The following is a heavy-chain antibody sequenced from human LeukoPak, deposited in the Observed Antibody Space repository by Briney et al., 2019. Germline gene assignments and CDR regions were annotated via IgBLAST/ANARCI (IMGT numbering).Heavy chain of an antibody. CDR2: IIPIFGTA. J-gene: IGHJ6*03. CDR3: ARGAFTIFGVVMAMDV. Sequence: AVKVSCKASGGTFSSYAISWVRQAPGQGLEWMGGIIPIFGTANYAQKFQGRVTITADESTSTAYMELSSLRSEDTAVYYCARGAFTIFGVVMAMDVWGKGTTVTVSS. V-gene: IGHV1-69*13. D-gene: IGHD3-3*01. CDR1: GGTFSSYA.